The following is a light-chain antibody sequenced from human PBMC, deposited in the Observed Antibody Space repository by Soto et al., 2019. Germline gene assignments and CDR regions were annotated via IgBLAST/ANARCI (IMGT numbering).Light chain of an antibody. Sequence: DIQMTPSPSTLSASVGDRVTITCRAIQSSSVWLAWYQQKAGKAHNLLIYKTSSLESGVPSRCSGSGSETEFTLTISGLQPGDSATYYCQQYNSYSPTFGHGPKVDIK. J-gene: IGKJ1*01. CDR1: QSSSVW. CDR2: KTS. V-gene: IGKV1-5*03. CDR3: QQYNSYSPT.